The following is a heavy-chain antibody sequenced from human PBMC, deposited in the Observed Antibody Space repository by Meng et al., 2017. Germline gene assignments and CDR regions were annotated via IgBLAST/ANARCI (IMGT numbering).Heavy chain of an antibody. D-gene: IGHD3-10*01. CDR3: ARARDLYSSGSFSAALDY. CDR1: GFIFSTYA. J-gene: IGHJ4*02. CDR2: ISYDGRHQ. Sequence: GESLKISCTASGFIFSTYAMHWVRQAPGKGLEWVAVISYDGRHQYYTNSVKGRFTISRDSSKNTLFLQTNSLRPDDTAVYFCARARDLYSSGSFSAALDYWGQGTLVTVSS. V-gene: IGHV3-30*10.